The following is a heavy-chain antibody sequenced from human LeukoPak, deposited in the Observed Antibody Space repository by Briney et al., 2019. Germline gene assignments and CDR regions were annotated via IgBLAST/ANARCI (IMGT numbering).Heavy chain of an antibody. CDR2: IYHSGST. D-gene: IGHD3-22*01. J-gene: IGHJ4*02. Sequence: PSETLSLTCAVYGGSFSGYYWSWIRQPPGKGLEWIGSIYHSGSTYYNPSLKSRVTISVDTSKNQFSLKLSSVTAADTAVYYCARAKGRYYYDSSGYYYEGDFDYWGQGTLVTVSS. CDR1: GGSFSGYY. CDR3: ARAKGRYYYDSSGYYYEGDFDY. V-gene: IGHV4-34*01.